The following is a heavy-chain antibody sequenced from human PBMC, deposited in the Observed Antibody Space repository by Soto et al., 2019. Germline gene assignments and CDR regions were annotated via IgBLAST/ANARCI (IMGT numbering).Heavy chain of an antibody. Sequence: GGSLRLSCVAPGFTFSNYAMSWVRHAPKKGREWVSAIRCIATHTTYTNSVKGRFTISRDNSKNTLYLQMNSMRVEDTAIYYCAKEGDSTVNFDYWGQGTLVNVAS. D-gene: IGHD2-21*02. CDR3: AKEGDSTVNFDY. CDR1: GFTFSNYA. V-gene: IGHV3-23*01. J-gene: IGHJ4*02. CDR2: IRCIATHT.